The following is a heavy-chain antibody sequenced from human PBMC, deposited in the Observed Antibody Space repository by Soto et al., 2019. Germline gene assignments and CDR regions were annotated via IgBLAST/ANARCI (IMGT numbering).Heavy chain of an antibody. D-gene: IGHD6-19*01. V-gene: IGHV3-15*01. CDR3: TTDWKYSSGWYEWYAFDI. Sequence: GGSLRLSCAASGFTFSNAWMSWVRQAPGKGLEWVGRIKSKTDGGTTDYAAPVKGRFTISRDDSKNTLYLQMNSLKTEDTAVYYCTTDWKYSSGWYEWYAFDIWGQGTMVTVSS. CDR2: IKSKTDGGTT. J-gene: IGHJ3*02. CDR1: GFTFSNAW.